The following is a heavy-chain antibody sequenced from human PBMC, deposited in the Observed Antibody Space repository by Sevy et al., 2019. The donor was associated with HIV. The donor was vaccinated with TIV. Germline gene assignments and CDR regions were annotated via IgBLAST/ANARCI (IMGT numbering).Heavy chain of an antibody. CDR3: ATESRGSCTGGSCSVDNGMDV. CDR1: GFTFSNRA. Sequence: ASVKVSCQASGFTFSNRAVQWVRQARGQRPEWIGWIVVGSGHINYAENFQERVTLTRDMSTNTAYMELTSLRFEDTAVYYCATESRGSCTGGSCSVDNGMDVWGQGTMVTVSS. V-gene: IGHV1-58*01. D-gene: IGHD2-15*01. CDR2: IVVGSGHI. J-gene: IGHJ6*02.